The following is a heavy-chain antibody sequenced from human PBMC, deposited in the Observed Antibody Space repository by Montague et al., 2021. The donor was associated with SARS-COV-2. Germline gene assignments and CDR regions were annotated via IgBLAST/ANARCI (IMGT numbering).Heavy chain of an antibody. Sequence: SETLSLTCAVYRGSFSGFFWSWIRQPPGKGLEWMGEISVEGKTNNSPSLKARVPVTVDKSKTKKSLALRPGTAADTAVYYCACARPVRGSLRHFVGLTSGAIDVWGQGTLVTVSS. V-gene: IGHV4-34*01. J-gene: IGHJ3*01. CDR1: RGSFSGFF. D-gene: IGHD3-16*01. CDR3: ACARPVRGSLRHFVGLTSGAIDV. CDR2: ISVEGKT.